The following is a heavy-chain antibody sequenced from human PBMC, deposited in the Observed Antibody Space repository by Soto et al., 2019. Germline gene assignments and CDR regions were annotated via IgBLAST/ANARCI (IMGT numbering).Heavy chain of an antibody. Sequence: EVQLVESGGGVVQPGGSLRLSCVASAFTSSSDWMHWVRQAPGKGLVWVSRINSDGSSRSYADSVKGRFTISRDNAKNTLYLQMNSLRAEDSAVYYCARPWGYWGQGTLVTVSS. CDR2: INSDGSSR. J-gene: IGHJ4*02. CDR1: AFTSSSDW. V-gene: IGHV3-74*01. D-gene: IGHD1-26*01. CDR3: ARPWGY.